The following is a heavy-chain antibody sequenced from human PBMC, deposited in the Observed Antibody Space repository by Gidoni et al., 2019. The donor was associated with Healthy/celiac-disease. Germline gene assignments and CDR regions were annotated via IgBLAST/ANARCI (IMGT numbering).Heavy chain of an antibody. CDR3: AKLEPGMRTEIRYCSGGSCHRTLPRD. D-gene: IGHD2-15*01. CDR2: ISGSGGST. Sequence: EVQLVESGGGLVQPGGSLRLSCAASGFTFSSYAMSWVRQAPGKGLEWVSSISGSGGSTYYADSVKGRFTISRDNSKNTLYLQMNSLRAEDTAVYYCAKLEPGMRTEIRYCSGGSCHRTLPRDWGQGTLVTVSS. J-gene: IGHJ4*02. V-gene: IGHV3-23*04. CDR1: GFTFSSYA.